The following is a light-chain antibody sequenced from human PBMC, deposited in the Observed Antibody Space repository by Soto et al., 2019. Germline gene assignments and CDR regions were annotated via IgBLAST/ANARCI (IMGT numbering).Light chain of an antibody. CDR3: QQSYSSPQMYT. CDR2: AAS. V-gene: IGKV1-39*01. J-gene: IGKJ2*01. CDR1: QSISNT. Sequence: DIQMTQSPSSLSASVGDRVTITCRASQSISNTLNWYQQKPGKAPDLLIYAASNLQSGVPSRFSGCGSGTDFTLTISSLQPEDFATYYCQQSYSSPQMYTFGQGTKLEIK.